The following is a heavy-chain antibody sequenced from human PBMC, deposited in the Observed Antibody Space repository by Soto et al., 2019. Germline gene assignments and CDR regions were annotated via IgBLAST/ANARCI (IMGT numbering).Heavy chain of an antibody. Sequence: SLTCAVSGYSISSGYYWGWIRQPPGKGLEWIGSIYHSGSTYYNPSLKSRVTISVDTSKNQFSLKLSSVNAADTAVYYCAGSSPYYYDSSGPWAGKWFDXWGQGTMVTVSX. V-gene: IGHV4-38-2*01. D-gene: IGHD3-22*01. CDR1: GYSISSGYY. J-gene: IGHJ5*02. CDR2: IYHSGST. CDR3: AGSSPYYYDSSGPWAGKWFDX.